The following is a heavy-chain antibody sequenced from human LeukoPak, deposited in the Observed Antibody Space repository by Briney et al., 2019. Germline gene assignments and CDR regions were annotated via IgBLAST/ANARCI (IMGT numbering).Heavy chain of an antibody. CDR2: IYYSGST. CDR3: AGYCSGGSCSRRYYYGMDV. V-gene: IGHV4-59*08. CDR1: GGPFRGFF. J-gene: IGHJ6*02. Sequence: SETLSLTCAVYGGPFRGFFWSWIRQAPGKGLEWIGYIYYSGSTNYNPSPKSRVTISVDTSKNQFSLKLSSVTAADTAVYYCAGYCSGGSCSRRYYYGMDVWGQGTTVTVSS. D-gene: IGHD2-15*01.